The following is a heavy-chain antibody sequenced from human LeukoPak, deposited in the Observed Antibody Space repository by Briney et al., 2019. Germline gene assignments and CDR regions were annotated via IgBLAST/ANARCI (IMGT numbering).Heavy chain of an antibody. Sequence: SETLSLTCTVSGGSISSYYWSWVRQPPGKGLEWIGYIYYSGITKYNPSLKSRVTISGDTSKNQFSLKLSSVTAADTAVYYCARDRFFILAAGAYNWFDPWGQGTLVTVSS. CDR3: ARDRFFILAAGAYNWFDP. V-gene: IGHV4-59*01. J-gene: IGHJ5*02. CDR1: GGSISSYY. CDR2: IYYSGIT. D-gene: IGHD2-15*01.